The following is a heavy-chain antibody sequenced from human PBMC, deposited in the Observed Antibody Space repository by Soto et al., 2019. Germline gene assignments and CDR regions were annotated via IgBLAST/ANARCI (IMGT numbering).Heavy chain of an antibody. D-gene: IGHD2-2*01. CDR1: GYTFASYG. Sequence: ASVKVSCKASGYTFASYGISWVRQAPGQGLEWMGWISAYNGNTNYAQKLQGRVTMTTDTSTSTAYMELRSLRSDDTAVYYCARTGYCSSTSCRMYYYYYGMEVWGQGTTVTVSS. V-gene: IGHV1-18*01. J-gene: IGHJ6*02. CDR2: ISAYNGNT. CDR3: ARTGYCSSTSCRMYYYYYGMEV.